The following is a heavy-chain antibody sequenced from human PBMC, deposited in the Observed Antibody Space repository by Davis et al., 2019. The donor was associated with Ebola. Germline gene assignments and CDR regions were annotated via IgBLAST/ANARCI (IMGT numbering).Heavy chain of an antibody. D-gene: IGHD6-19*01. CDR1: GGTFSSYA. CDR3: ARGSSGWYGGCYFDY. J-gene: IGHJ4*02. V-gene: IGHV1-69*13. Sequence: SVKVSCKASGGTFSSYAISWVRQAPGQGLEWMGGIIPIFGTANYAQKFQGRVTITADESTSTAYMELSSLRSEDTAVYYCARGSSGWYGGCYFDYWGQGTLVTVSS. CDR2: IIPIFGTA.